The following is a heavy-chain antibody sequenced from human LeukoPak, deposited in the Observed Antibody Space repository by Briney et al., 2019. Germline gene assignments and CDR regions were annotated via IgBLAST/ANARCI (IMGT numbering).Heavy chain of an antibody. J-gene: IGHJ4*02. V-gene: IGHV4-4*07. CDR1: GGSIRSYY. CDR3: ARDVGSGGGTFPTYHFDF. CDR2: IYSSGDT. Sequence: SETLSLTCTVSGGSIRSYYWDWIRQPAGKGLEWIGRIYSSGDTNYNPSLKSRVTMSVDASKNQFSLRLSSLTAADTAVYYCARDVGSGGGTFPTYHFDFWGQGTLVTVSS. D-gene: IGHD3-10*01.